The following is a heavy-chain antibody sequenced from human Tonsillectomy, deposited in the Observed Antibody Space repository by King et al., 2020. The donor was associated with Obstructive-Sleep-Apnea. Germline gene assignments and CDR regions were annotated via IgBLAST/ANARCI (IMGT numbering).Heavy chain of an antibody. D-gene: IGHD6-13*01. CDR1: GGSISSSGYY. CDR2: IYYSGST. CDR3: ARVPLHYSSSFN. V-gene: IGHV4-39*07. Sequence: QLQESGPGLVKPSETLSLTCTVSGGSISSSGYYWGWIRQPPGKGLEWIGSIYYSGSTYYNPSLKSRVTISVDTSKNQFSLKLRSVTAADTAVYYCARVPLHYSSSFNWGQGTLVTVSS. J-gene: IGHJ4*02.